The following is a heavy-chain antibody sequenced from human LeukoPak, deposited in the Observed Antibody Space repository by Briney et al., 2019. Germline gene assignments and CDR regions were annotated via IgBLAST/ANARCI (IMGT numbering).Heavy chain of an antibody. CDR1: GYTFTGYY. CDR2: INPRGGST. V-gene: IGHV1-46*01. Sequence: ASVKVSCKASGYTFTGYYMHWVRQAPGQGLEWMGIINPRGGSTSYPQKFQGRVTMTRDMSTSTVYMELSSLRFEDTAVYYCARDQPEDSSGYQFDPWGQGTLVTVS. D-gene: IGHD3-22*01. J-gene: IGHJ5*02. CDR3: ARDQPEDSSGYQFDP.